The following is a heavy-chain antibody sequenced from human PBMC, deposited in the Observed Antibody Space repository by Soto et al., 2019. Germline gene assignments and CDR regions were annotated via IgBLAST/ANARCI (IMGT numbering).Heavy chain of an antibody. D-gene: IGHD6-6*01. V-gene: IGHV1-8*01. Sequence: QVQLVQSGAEVKKPGASVKVSCKASGYTFTSYDINWVRQATGQGLEWMGWMNPNSGNTGYAQKFQGRVTMTRNTYISTAYMERSSLRSEETAVYYCARRYSSSRGENWFDPWGQGTLVTVSS. CDR1: GYTFTSYD. CDR2: MNPNSGNT. CDR3: ARRYSSSRGENWFDP. J-gene: IGHJ5*02.